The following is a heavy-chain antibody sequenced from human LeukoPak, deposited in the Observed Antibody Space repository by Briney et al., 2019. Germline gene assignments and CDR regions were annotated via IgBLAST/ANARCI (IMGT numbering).Heavy chain of an antibody. Sequence: ASVKVSCKASGYTFTGYYVHWVRQAPGQGLEWMGWINPNSGGTNYAQKFQGRVTMTRDTSISTAYMELSRLRSDDTAVYYCARESIVGATNDYWGQGTLVTVSS. D-gene: IGHD1-26*01. CDR1: GYTFTGYY. CDR2: INPNSGGT. V-gene: IGHV1-2*02. CDR3: ARESIVGATNDY. J-gene: IGHJ4*02.